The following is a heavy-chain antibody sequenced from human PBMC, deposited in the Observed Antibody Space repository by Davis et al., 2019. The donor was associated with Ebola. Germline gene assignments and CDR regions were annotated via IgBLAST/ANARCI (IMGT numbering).Heavy chain of an antibody. Sequence: ASVKVSCKASGYTFTSYVISWLRQAPGQGLEWMGWISAYNGNTNYAQKLQGRVTMTTDTSTSTAYMELRSLRSDDTAVYYCARGITMIEVGWFDPWGQGTLVTVSS. D-gene: IGHD3-22*01. V-gene: IGHV1-18*01. CDR2: ISAYNGNT. CDR1: GYTFTSYV. CDR3: ARGITMIEVGWFDP. J-gene: IGHJ5*02.